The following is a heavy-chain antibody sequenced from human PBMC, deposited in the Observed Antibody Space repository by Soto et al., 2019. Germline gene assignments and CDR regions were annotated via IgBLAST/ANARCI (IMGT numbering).Heavy chain of an antibody. CDR1: GGSISSSSYY. J-gene: IGHJ5*02. Sequence: PSETLSLTCTVSGGSISSSSYYWGWIRRPPGKGLEWIGSIYYSGSTYYNPSLKSRVTISVDTSKNQFSLKLSSVTAADTAVYYCARHAPYYYGSGSNKLGWFDPWGQGTLVTVSS. V-gene: IGHV4-39*01. D-gene: IGHD3-10*01. CDR2: IYYSGST. CDR3: ARHAPYYYGSGSNKLGWFDP.